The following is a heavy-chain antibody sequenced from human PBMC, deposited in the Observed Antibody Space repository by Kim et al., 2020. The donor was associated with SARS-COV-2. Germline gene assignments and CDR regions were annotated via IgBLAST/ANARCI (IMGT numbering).Heavy chain of an antibody. CDR2: IWYDGSNK. CDR1: GFTFSSYG. CDR3: AREKDGGRNIDY. D-gene: IGHD2-15*01. V-gene: IGHV3-33*01. J-gene: IGHJ4*02. Sequence: GGSLRLSCAASGFTFSSYGMHWVRQAPGKGLEWVAVIWYDGSNKYYADSVKGRFTISRDNSKNTLYLQMNSLRAEDTAVYYCAREKDGGRNIDYWGQGTLVTVSS.